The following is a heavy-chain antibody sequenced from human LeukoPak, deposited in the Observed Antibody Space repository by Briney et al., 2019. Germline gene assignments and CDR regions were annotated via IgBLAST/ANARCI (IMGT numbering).Heavy chain of an antibody. Sequence: GGSLRLSCAASGFPFSSYSMNWVRQAPGKGLEWVSSISSSSSYIYYADSVKGRFTISRDNAKNSLYLQMNSLRAEDTAVYYCARGHCSGGSCYSGEEYYYYMDVWGKGTTVTISS. J-gene: IGHJ6*03. V-gene: IGHV3-21*04. D-gene: IGHD2-15*01. CDR2: ISSSSSYI. CDR1: GFPFSSYS. CDR3: ARGHCSGGSCYSGEEYYYYMDV.